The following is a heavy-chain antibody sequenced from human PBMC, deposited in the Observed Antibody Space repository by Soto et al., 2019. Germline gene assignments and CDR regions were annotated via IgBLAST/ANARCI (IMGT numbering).Heavy chain of an antibody. J-gene: IGHJ4*02. CDR2: IDPSDSQT. Sequence: PGESLKISCKGSVYSFAGYWITWVRQKPGKGLEWMGRIDPSDSQTYYSPSFRGHVTISATKSITTVFLQWSSLRASDTATYYCARQIYDSDTGPNFQYYFDSWGQGTPVPVSS. D-gene: IGHD3-22*01. CDR1: VYSFAGYW. CDR3: ARQIYDSDTGPNFQYYFDS. V-gene: IGHV5-10-1*01.